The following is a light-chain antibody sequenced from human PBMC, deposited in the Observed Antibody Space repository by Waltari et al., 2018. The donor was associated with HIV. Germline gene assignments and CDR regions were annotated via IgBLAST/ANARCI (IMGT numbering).Light chain of an antibody. Sequence: QSELTQPPSVSAAPGQRVTISCTGSSSNIGAGYDVHWYQQVPGRAPKVVIYGNSNRPSGVPDRFSGSKSGSSASLVITGLQSEDEADYYCQSYDSKLSGLFGGGTKVTVL. V-gene: IGLV1-40*01. CDR1: SSNIGAGYD. J-gene: IGLJ2*01. CDR2: GNS. CDR3: QSYDSKLSGL.